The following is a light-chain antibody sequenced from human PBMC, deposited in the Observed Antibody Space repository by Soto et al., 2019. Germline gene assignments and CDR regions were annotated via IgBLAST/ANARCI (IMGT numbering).Light chain of an antibody. CDR2: GAS. CDR1: QSVSSTF. CDR3: QQYGSSPRGT. Sequence: EIVLTQSPGTLSLSPGDRATLSCRASQSVSSTFFAWYQQKPGQAPRLLMFGASNRATGIPDRFSGSGSGTDFTLIISRLEPEDFAVYYCQQYGSSPRGTFGQGTKVDIK. J-gene: IGKJ1*01. V-gene: IGKV3-20*01.